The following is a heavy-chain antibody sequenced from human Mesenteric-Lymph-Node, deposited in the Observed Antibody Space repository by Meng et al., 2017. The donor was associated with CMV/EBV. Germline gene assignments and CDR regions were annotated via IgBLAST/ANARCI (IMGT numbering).Heavy chain of an antibody. V-gene: IGHV4-39*07. CDR2: IYYSGST. Sequence: SETLSLTCTVSGGSISSSSYYWGWIRQPPGKGLEWIGSIYYSGSTYYNPSLKSRVTISVDTSKNQFSLKLSSVTAADTAVYYCARGLHLGSYYFDSWGQGTLVTVSS. J-gene: IGHJ4*02. D-gene: IGHD2-21*01. CDR3: ARGLHLGSYYFDS. CDR1: GGSISSSSYY.